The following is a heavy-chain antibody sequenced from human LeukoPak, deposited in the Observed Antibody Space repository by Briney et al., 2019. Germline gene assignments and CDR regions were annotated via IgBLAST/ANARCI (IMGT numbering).Heavy chain of an antibody. CDR3: ARENNDYGGKKAFDY. J-gene: IGHJ4*02. D-gene: IGHD4-23*01. Sequence: PSETLSLTCAVSGGXSRSGDYFWSWIRQPPGKGLEWIGHIHYSGNTYYNPSLKSRVSISVNTSKNQFSLKLSSVTAADTAVYYCARENNDYGGKKAFDYWGQGTLVTVSS. CDR2: IHYSGNT. V-gene: IGHV4-30-4*01. CDR1: GGXSRSGDYF.